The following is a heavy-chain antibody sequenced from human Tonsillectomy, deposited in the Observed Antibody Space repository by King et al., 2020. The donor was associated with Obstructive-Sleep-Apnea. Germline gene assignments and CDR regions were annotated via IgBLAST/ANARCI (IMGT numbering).Heavy chain of an antibody. CDR2: INYSGST. CDR1: GGSIGSSSYY. V-gene: IGHV4-39*07. CDR3: ARLDIEYSYRYGMDV. Sequence: QVQLQESGPGLVKPSETLSLTCTVSGGSIGSSSYYWGWIRQPPGNGLEWIGSINYSGSTYYNPSLRSRVSISVDTSKNQLSLRLTSVTAAATAVYYCARLDIEYSYRYGMDVWGQGTTVTVSS. J-gene: IGHJ6*02. D-gene: IGHD2-2*03.